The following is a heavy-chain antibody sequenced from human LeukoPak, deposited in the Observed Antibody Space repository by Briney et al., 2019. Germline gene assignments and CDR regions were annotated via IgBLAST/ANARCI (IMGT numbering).Heavy chain of an antibody. Sequence: GGSLRLSCAASGFPMGNYPIIWFGQAQGKGREWVSGISASGDTYHADSVKGRFTISRDNSMNTLFLQMNTLRAEDTAIYYCAKLVSQYAASDSWGQGTLVTVSS. CDR1: GFPMGNYP. J-gene: IGHJ5*01. D-gene: IGHD2-8*01. V-gene: IGHV3-23*01. CDR2: ISASGDT. CDR3: AKLVSQYAASDS.